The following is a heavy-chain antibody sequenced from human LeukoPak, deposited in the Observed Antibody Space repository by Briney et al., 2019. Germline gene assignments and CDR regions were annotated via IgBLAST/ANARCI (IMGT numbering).Heavy chain of an antibody. J-gene: IGHJ4*02. Sequence: ASVKVSCKASGYTFTSYDINWVRQATGQGLEWMGIINPSGGSTSYAQKFQGRVTMTRDMSTSTVYMELSSLRSEDTAVYYCATEWNYDILTGSISAFDYWGQGTLVTVSS. V-gene: IGHV1-46*01. CDR1: GYTFTSYD. CDR3: ATEWNYDILTGSISAFDY. D-gene: IGHD3-9*01. CDR2: INPSGGST.